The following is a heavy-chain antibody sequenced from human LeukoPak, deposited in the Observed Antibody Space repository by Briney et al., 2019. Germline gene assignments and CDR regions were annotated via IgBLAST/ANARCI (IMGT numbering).Heavy chain of an antibody. V-gene: IGHV3-7*03. D-gene: IGHD3-10*01. Sequence: GGSLRLSCVASGFTFSTDWMSWVRQAPGKGLEWGANINEDGRAKYYVDSVMGRFTISRDNAKNSLYLQMNSLRAEDTAVYSCARPYYGSADYWGQGTLVTVSS. CDR1: GFTFSTDW. J-gene: IGHJ4*02. CDR3: ARPYYGSADY. CDR2: INEDGRAK.